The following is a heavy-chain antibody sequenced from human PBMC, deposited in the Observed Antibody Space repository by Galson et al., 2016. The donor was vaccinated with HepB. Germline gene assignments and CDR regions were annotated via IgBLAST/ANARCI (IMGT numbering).Heavy chain of an antibody. D-gene: IGHD3-3*01. CDR1: GTSISSFF. CDR2: VYYSGTT. J-gene: IGHJ4*02. Sequence: ETLSLTCNVSGTSISSFFWSWVRQPPGKGLEWIGYVYYSGTTDYNPSLKSRVTISVDTSKNQFSLNLNSVTAADTAVCYCARAGYDGDFWSGFFDHWGQGMLVTVSS. V-gene: IGHV4-59*08. CDR3: ARAGYDGDFWSGFFDH.